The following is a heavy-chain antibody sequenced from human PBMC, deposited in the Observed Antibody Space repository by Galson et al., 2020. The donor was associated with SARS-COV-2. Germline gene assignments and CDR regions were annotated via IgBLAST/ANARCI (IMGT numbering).Heavy chain of an antibody. CDR2: VYPSGTN. CDR1: GYSVSTTNY. V-gene: IGHV4-38-2*02. CDR3: ARQGVNMIELFTVPGWYFDL. D-gene: IGHD3-22*01. Sequence: SETLSLTCTVSGYSVSTTNYWGWVRQPPGRGLEWLGSVYPSGTNYYNPSLKSRVTISVDTSKNQFSLRLDSVTAADTALYYCARQGVNMIELFTVPGWYFDLWGRGTLVTVSS. J-gene: IGHJ2*01.